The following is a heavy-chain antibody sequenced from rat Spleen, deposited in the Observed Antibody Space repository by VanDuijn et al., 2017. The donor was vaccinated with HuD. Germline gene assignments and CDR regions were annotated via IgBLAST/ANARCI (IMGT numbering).Heavy chain of an antibody. CDR3: ASRYSTYMFYVMDV. CDR2: ISYSGST. CDR1: GYTITSGFD. Sequence: EIQLQESGPGLVKPSQSLSLTCSVTGYTITSGFDWSWIRKFPGNKMEWMGYISYSGSTNYNPSFKSRISITRDTSKNQFFLQLNSVTPEDTATYYCASRYSTYMFYVMDVWGQGVSVTVSS. D-gene: IGHD1-2*01. J-gene: IGHJ4*01. V-gene: IGHV3-4*01.